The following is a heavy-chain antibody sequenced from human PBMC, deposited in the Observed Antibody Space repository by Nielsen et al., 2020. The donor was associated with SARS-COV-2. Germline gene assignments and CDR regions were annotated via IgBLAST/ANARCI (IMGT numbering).Heavy chain of an antibody. D-gene: IGHD2-15*01. Sequence: GGSLRLSCAASGFTFSSYWMSWVRQAPGKGLEWVANIKEDGSEKYYVDSVKGRFSISRDNAKNSLYLQMNSLRVEDTAVYYCARDSVAATGQIYFYGFDVWGQRTTVTVSS. CDR3: ARDSVAATGQIYFYGFDV. J-gene: IGHJ6*02. CDR1: GFTFSSYW. CDR2: IKEDGSEK. V-gene: IGHV3-7*03.